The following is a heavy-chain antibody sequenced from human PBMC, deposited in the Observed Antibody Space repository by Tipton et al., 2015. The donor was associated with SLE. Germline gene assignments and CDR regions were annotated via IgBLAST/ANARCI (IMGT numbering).Heavy chain of an antibody. CDR1: GGSISRYS. CDR3: AREEMATSFDY. D-gene: IGHD5-24*01. CDR2: IYYSGST. Sequence: TLSLTCTVSGGSISRYSWSWIRQPPGKGLEWIGYIYYSGSTNYNPSLKSRVTISVDTSKNQFSLKLSSVTAADTAVYYCAREEMATSFDYWGQGTLVTV. J-gene: IGHJ4*02. V-gene: IGHV4-59*12.